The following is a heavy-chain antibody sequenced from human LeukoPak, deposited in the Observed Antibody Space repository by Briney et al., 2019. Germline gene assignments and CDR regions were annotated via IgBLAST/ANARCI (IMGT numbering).Heavy chain of an antibody. CDR1: GGSISSSSYY. J-gene: IGHJ3*02. D-gene: IGHD5-12*01. CDR2: IYTSGST. CDR3: ATNRGYPDAFDI. V-gene: IGHV4-61*02. Sequence: SETLSLTCTVSGGSISSSSYYWSWIRQPAGKGLEWIGRIYTSGSTNYNPSLKSRVTMSVDTSKNQFSLKLSSVTAADTAVYYCATNRGYPDAFDIWGQGTMVTVSS.